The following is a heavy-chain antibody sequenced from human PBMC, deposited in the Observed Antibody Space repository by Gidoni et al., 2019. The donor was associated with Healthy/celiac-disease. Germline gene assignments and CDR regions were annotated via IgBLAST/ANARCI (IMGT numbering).Heavy chain of an antibody. CDR2: INPTSGGT. D-gene: IGHD6-13*01. J-gene: IGHJ6*03. V-gene: IGHV1-2*02. CDR1: GYTFTGYY. CDR3: ARDEYSSSWLGRYYYYYMDV. Sequence: QVQLVQSGAEVKKPGASVKVSCKASGYTFTGYYMHWVRQAPGQGLEWMGWINPTSGGTNYAQKFQGRVPMTRDTSISPAYMELSRLRSDDTAVYYCARDEYSSSWLGRYYYYYMDVWGKGTTVTVSS.